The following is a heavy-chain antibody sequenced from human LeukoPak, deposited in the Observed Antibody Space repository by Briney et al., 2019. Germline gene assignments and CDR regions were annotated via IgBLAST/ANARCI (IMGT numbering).Heavy chain of an antibody. J-gene: IGHJ6*04. CDR2: ISGYNGNR. V-gene: IGHV1-18*01. CDR1: GYTFTSYG. D-gene: IGHD2-15*01. Sequence: GASVKVSCKASGYTFTSYGISWVRQAPGQGLGWMGWISGYNGNRNYAQKLQGRVTMTTDTSTSIVYMELRSLRSEDTAVYYCARGTWWVDVWGKGTTVTISS. CDR3: ARGTWWVDV.